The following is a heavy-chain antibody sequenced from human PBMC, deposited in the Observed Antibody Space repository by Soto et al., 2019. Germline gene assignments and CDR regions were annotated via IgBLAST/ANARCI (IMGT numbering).Heavy chain of an antibody. CDR3: ARTSGYSSTVNCFDP. D-gene: IGHD6-13*01. V-gene: IGHV1-18*01. CDR2: ISAYNGNT. Sequence: QVQLVQSGAEVQKPGASVKVSCKASGYTFTSYGISWVRQSPGQGLEWMGWISAYNGNTNNAQKFQGRVAVTTDTSTSTAYIELMNLRSDDTAVYYCARTSGYSSTVNCFDPWGQGTLVTVSS. J-gene: IGHJ5*02. CDR1: GYTFTSYG.